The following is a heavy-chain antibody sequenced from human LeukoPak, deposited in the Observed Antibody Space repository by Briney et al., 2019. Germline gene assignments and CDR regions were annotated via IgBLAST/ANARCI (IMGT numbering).Heavy chain of an antibody. CDR3: ARHTTMIVVVPTGD. CDR1: GYSFTSYW. CDR2: IEPSDSYT. V-gene: IGHV5-10-1*01. Sequence: GESLKISCKGSGYSFTSYWISWVRQMPGKGLEWMGRIEPSDSYTNYSPSFQGHVTISAGKSISTAYLQWSGLKASDTAMYYCARHTTMIVVVPTGDWGQGTLVTVSS. J-gene: IGHJ4*02. D-gene: IGHD3-22*01.